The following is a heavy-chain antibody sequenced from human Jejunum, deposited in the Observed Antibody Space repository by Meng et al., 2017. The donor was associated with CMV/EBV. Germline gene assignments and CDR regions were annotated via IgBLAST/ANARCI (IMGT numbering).Heavy chain of an antibody. D-gene: IGHD2-21*01. CDR3: AKAESSAWYSSDH. CDR1: GFTFSSYE. V-gene: IGHV3-23*03. J-gene: IGHJ5*02. Sequence: SGFTFSSYEMTWVRQAPGKGLEWVSVIYSGGSTTYYADSVKGRFTISRDNSKNTLYLQMNSLRAEDTAIYYCAKAESSAWYSSDHWGQGTLVTVSS. CDR2: IYSGGSTT.